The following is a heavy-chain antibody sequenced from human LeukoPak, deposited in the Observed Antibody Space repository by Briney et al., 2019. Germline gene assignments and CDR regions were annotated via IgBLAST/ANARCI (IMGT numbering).Heavy chain of an antibody. D-gene: IGHD5-18*01. V-gene: IGHV5-51*01. CDR2: IYPGDSDT. CDR1: GYSFTSYW. J-gene: IGHJ6*02. Sequence: GESLKISCKGSGYSFTSYWIGWVRQMPGKGLEWMGIIYPGDSDTRYSPSFQGQVTISADKSISTAYLQWSSLKASDTAMYYCARHISGYSYGRRYYYYGMDVWGQGTTVTVSS. CDR3: ARHISGYSYGRRYYYYGMDV.